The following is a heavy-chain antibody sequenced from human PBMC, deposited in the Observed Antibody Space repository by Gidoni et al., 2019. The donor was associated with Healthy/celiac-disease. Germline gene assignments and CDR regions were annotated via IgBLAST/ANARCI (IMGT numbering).Heavy chain of an antibody. D-gene: IGHD6-25*01. CDR1: GFTFSSYS. J-gene: IGHJ4*02. CDR3: ARDQRPRRIPYYFDY. Sequence: EVQLVESGGGLVQPGGSLRLSCAASGFTFSSYSMNWVRQAPGKGLEWFSYISSSSSTIYYADSVKGRFTISRDNAKNSLYLQMNSLRDEDTAVYYCARDQRPRRIPYYFDYWGQGTLVTVSS. CDR2: ISSSSSTI. V-gene: IGHV3-48*02.